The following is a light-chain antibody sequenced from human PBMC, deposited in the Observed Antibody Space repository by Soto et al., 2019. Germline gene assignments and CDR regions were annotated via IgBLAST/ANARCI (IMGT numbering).Light chain of an antibody. Sequence: DIQMTQSPSSLSASVGDRVTITCRASQSISSYLNWYQQKPGKAPKFLMYDVSTLESGVPLRFSGSGSGTEFTLTINSLQPDDFATYYCQSYRNFSWTFGQGTKVDNK. CDR2: DVS. V-gene: IGKV1-5*01. J-gene: IGKJ1*01. CDR3: QSYRNFSWT. CDR1: QSISSY.